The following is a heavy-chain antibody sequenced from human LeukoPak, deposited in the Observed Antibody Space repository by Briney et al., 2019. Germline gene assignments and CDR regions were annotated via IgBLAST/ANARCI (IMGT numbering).Heavy chain of an antibody. CDR1: GYTFTSYG. J-gene: IGHJ5*02. V-gene: IGHV1-18*03. D-gene: IGHD4-23*01. CDR2: ISAYNGNT. Sequence: ASVKVSCKASGYTFTSYGISWVRQAPGQGLEWMGWISAYNGNTNYAQKLQGRVTMTTDTSTSTAYMELRSLRSDDMAVYYCARTPSLGVVTPDDWFDPWGQGTLVTVSS. CDR3: ARTPSLGVVTPDDWFDP.